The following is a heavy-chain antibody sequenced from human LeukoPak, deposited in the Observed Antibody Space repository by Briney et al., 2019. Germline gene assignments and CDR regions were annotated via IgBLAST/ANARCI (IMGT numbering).Heavy chain of an antibody. CDR3: AKGAYSSGWYYFDY. V-gene: IGHV3-30*02. J-gene: IGHJ4*02. CDR2: IRYDGSNK. D-gene: IGHD6-19*01. CDR1: GFTFSSYG. Sequence: GGSLRLSCAASGFTFSSYGMHWVRQAPGKGLEWVAFIRYDGSNKYYADSVKGRFTISRDNSKNTLYLQMNSLRAEDTAVYYCAKGAYSSGWYYFDYWGQGTLVTVFS.